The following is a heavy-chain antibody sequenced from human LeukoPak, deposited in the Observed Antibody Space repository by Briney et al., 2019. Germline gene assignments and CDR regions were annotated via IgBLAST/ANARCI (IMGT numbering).Heavy chain of an antibody. CDR2: ISGSGVMT. CDR1: GFTFSDYA. D-gene: IGHD1-26*01. J-gene: IGHJ4*02. CDR3: AKDRSIGTYYTFDH. V-gene: IGHV3-23*01. Sequence: GGSLRLSCAASGFTFSDYAMTWVRQAPGKGLEWVATISGSGVMTYYADSVKGRFTVSGDHSKNTLYLQMSSLAAADTAVYYCAKDRSIGTYYTFDHWGQGILVTVSS.